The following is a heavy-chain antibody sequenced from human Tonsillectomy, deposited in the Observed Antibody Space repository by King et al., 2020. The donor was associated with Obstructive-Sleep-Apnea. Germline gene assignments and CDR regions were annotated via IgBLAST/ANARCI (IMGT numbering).Heavy chain of an antibody. D-gene: IGHD3-10*01. CDR3: ARDLGGLDV. V-gene: IGHV4-31*03. CDR2: SSYTGGS. J-gene: IGHJ6*02. Sequence: HVQLQESGPGLVKPSQTLSLTCTVSGGSISSSGFYWILIRQHPGRGLVWIGDSSYTGGSDYNPSLMSRVATSVDTSRNQFSLKLSSLTAADTGKYYCARDLGGLDVWGQGTAVTVSS. CDR1: GGSISSSGFY.